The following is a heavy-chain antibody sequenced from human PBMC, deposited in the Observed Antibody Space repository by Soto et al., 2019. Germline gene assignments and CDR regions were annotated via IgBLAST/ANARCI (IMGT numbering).Heavy chain of an antibody. D-gene: IGHD4-17*01. V-gene: IGHV1-69*13. Sequence: GASGKVSCKASVGTFSSYAISWVRQAPGQGLEWMGGIIPIFGTANYAQKFQGRVTITADESTSTAYMELSSLRSEDTAVYYCARTAQTTVTTADDYWGQGTLVTVSS. CDR1: VGTFSSYA. CDR2: IIPIFGTA. CDR3: ARTAQTTVTTADDY. J-gene: IGHJ4*02.